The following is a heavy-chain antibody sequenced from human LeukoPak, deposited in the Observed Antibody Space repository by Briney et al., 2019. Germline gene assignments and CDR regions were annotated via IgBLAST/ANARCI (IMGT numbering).Heavy chain of an antibody. J-gene: IGHJ6*03. CDR2: ISTSSSTI. V-gene: IGHV3-48*01. CDR3: GVSSGYLSGPYYYYYMDV. D-gene: IGHD3-3*01. CDR1: GFTFSSFS. Sequence: GGSLRLSCAASGFTFSSFSMNWVRQAPGKGLEWVSYISTSSSTIYYADSVKGRLTISRDNAKNSLYLQMNSLRAEDTAVYYCGVSSGYLSGPYYYYYMDVWGKGTTVTISS.